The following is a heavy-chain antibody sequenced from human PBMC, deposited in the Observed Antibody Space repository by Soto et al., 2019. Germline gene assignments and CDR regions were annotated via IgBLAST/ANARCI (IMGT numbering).Heavy chain of an antibody. Sequence: ASVKVSCKASGYTFTGYYMHWVRQAPGQGLEWMGWINPNSGGTNYAQKFQGWVTMTRDTSISTAYMELSRPRSDDTAVYYCARGAGSFSYAFDIWGQGTMVTVSS. V-gene: IGHV1-2*04. CDR3: ARGAGSFSYAFDI. J-gene: IGHJ3*02. CDR1: GYTFTGYY. CDR2: INPNSGGT.